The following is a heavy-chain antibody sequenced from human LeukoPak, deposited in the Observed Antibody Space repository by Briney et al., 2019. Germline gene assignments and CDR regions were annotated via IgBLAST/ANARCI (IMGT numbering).Heavy chain of an antibody. V-gene: IGHV3-13*01. CDR1: GFTFSSYD. CDR3: ARGPPRDFWSGYYYYGMDV. CDR2: IGTAGDT. D-gene: IGHD3-3*01. Sequence: GGSLRLSCAASGFTFSSYDMHWVRHATGKGLEWVSAIGTAGDTYYPGSVKGRFTISRENAKNSLYLQMNSLRAGDTAVYYCARGPPRDFWSGYYYYGMDVWGQGTTVTVSS. J-gene: IGHJ6*02.